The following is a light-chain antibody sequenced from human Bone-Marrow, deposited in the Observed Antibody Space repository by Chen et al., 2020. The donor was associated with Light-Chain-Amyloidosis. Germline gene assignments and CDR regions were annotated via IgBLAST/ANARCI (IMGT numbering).Light chain of an antibody. CDR2: RDT. V-gene: IGLV3-25*03. J-gene: IGLJ2*01. CDR3: QLADSSGTYEVI. Sequence: SYELPQPPSVSVSTGQTARITCSGDDLPTKYAYWYQQKPGQAPVLVIHRDTERPSGTSERFSVSSSGTTATLTISGVQAEDGVDYHCQLADSSGTYEVIFGGGTKLTVL. CDR1: DLPTKY.